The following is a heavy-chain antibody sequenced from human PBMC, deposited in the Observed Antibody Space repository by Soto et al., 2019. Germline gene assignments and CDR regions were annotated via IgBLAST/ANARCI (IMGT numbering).Heavy chain of an antibody. CDR1: GFSFSEHA. CDR2: IRNTPYGGTT. CDR3: SRGSFGYYGH. V-gene: IGHV3-49*04. D-gene: IGHD2-2*03. Sequence: GSLRLSCNCSGFSFSEHAMTWVRQAPGKGLEWVGFIRNTPYGGTTDYAASVRGRFTISRDDSASIAYLQMNSLKTEDSGLYYCSRGSFGYYGHWGPGTLVTVSS. J-gene: IGHJ4*02.